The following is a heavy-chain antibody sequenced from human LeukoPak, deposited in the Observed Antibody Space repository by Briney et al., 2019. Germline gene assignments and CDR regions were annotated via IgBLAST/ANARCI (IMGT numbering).Heavy chain of an antibody. CDR1: GYTFSSFY. CDR3: ARDHSTGGN. Sequence: ASVKVSCKASGYTFSSFYMHWVRQAPGQGLEWMGIINPTGGSTSYAQKFQGRDTMTTDTSTSTVYMELSSLRSEDTAVYYCARDHSTGGNWGQGTLVTVSS. J-gene: IGHJ4*02. D-gene: IGHD2-8*02. CDR2: INPTGGST. V-gene: IGHV1-46*01.